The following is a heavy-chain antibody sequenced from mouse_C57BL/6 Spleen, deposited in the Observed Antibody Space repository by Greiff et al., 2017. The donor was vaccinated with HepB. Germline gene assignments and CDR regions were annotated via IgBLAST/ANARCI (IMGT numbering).Heavy chain of an antibody. J-gene: IGHJ2*01. Sequence: EVQLVESGGGLVKPGGSLKLSCAASGFTFSDYGIHWVRQSPEKGLEWVAYISSGSSTIYYADTVKGRFTISRDNAKNTLFLQMTSLRSEDTAMYYCAGNYDFDYWGQGTTLTVSS. V-gene: IGHV5-17*01. D-gene: IGHD2-1*01. CDR2: ISSGSSTI. CDR3: AGNYDFDY. CDR1: GFTFSDYG.